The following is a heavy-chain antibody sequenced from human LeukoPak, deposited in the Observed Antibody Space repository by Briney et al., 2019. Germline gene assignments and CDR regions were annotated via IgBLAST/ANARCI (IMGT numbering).Heavy chain of an antibody. CDR3: AKDGAKIGLWFGELFYDY. V-gene: IGHV3-7*01. CDR2: IKHDGSEY. Sequence: GGSLRLSCAASAFTFSSDWMGWHGQAQGEGVGWVANIKHDGSEYYYLDSAKGRFTISRDNAKSSMWLQMNSLRDEDTAVYYCAKDGAKIGLWFGELFYDYWGQGTLVTVSS. CDR1: AFTFSSDW. J-gene: IGHJ4*02. D-gene: IGHD3-10*01.